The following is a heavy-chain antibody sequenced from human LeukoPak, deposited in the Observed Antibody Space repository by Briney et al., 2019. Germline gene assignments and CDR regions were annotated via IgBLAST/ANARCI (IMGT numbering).Heavy chain of an antibody. D-gene: IGHD3-22*01. CDR3: ARSSSWLPVDY. V-gene: IGHV3-30-3*01. CDR1: GFTFSSYA. J-gene: IGHJ4*02. CDR2: ISYDGSNK. Sequence: GGSPRLSCAASGFTFSSYAMHWVRQAPGKGLEWVAVISYDGSNKYYADSVKGRFTISRDNSKSTLYLQMNSLRAEDTAVYYCARSSSWLPVDYWGQGTLVTVSS.